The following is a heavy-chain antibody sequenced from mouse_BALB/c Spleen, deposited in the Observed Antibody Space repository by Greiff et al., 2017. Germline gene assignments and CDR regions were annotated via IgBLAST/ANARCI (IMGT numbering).Heavy chain of an antibody. CDR2: ILPGSGST. Sequence: VQLQQSGAELMKPGASVKISCKATGYTFSSYWIEWVKQRPGHGLEWIGEILPGSGSTNYNEKFKGKATFTADTSSNTAYMQLSSLTSEDSAVYYCARGGYYYRYDGDYWGQGTTLTVSS. D-gene: IGHD2-14*01. CDR1: GYTFSSYW. J-gene: IGHJ2*01. CDR3: ARGGYYYRYDGDY. V-gene: IGHV1-9*01.